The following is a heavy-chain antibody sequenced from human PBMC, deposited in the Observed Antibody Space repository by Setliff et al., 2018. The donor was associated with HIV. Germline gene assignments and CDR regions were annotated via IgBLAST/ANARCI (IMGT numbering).Heavy chain of an antibody. V-gene: IGHV1-18*01. CDR3: AREYYYDSSGYYYYYYMDV. CDR2: ISAYNGNT. J-gene: IGHJ6*03. Sequence: VASVKVSCKASGYTFTSYGISWVRQAPGQGLEWMGWISAYNGNTNYAQKLQGRVTMTTDTSTSTAYMELRSLRSDDTAVYYCAREYYYDSSGYYYYYYMDVWGKGTTVTVSS. D-gene: IGHD3-22*01. CDR1: GYTFTSYG.